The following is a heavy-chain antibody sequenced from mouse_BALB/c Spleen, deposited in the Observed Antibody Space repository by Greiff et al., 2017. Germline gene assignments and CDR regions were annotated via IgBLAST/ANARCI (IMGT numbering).Heavy chain of an antibody. Sequence: EVKVVESGGDLVKPGGSLKLSCAASGFTFSSYGMSWVRQTPDKRLEWVATISSGGSYTYYPDSVKGRFTISRDNAKNTLYLQMSSLKSEDTAMYYCARPGSSPAWFAYWGQGTLVTVSA. CDR3: ARPGSSPAWFAY. D-gene: IGHD1-1*01. CDR1: GFTFSSYG. J-gene: IGHJ3*01. CDR2: ISSGGSYT. V-gene: IGHV5-6*01.